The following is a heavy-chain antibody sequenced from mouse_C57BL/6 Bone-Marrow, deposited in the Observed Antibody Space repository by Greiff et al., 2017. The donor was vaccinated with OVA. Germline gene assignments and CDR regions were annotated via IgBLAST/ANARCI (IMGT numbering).Heavy chain of an antibody. CDR1: GFTFSDYY. J-gene: IGHJ3*01. CDR2: ISNGGGST. CDR3: ARQELYYYGAWFAY. D-gene: IGHD1-1*01. V-gene: IGHV5-12*01. Sequence: EVQGVESGGGLVQPGGSLKLSCAASGFTFSDYYMYWVRQTPEKRLEWVAYISNGGGSTYYPDTVKGRFTISRDNAKNTLYLQMSRLKSEDTAMYYCARQELYYYGAWFAYWGQGTLVTVSA.